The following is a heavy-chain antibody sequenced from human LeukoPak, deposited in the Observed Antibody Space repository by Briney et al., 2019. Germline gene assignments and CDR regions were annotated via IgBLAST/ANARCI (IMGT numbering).Heavy chain of an antibody. CDR3: ARVISSWYWFDP. V-gene: IGHV1-18*01. J-gene: IGHJ5*02. D-gene: IGHD6-13*01. CDR1: GYTFTSYG. Sequence: ASVKVSCTASGYTFTSYGISWVRQAPGQGLEWMGWISAYNGNTNYAQKLQGRVTMTTDTSTSTAYMELRSLRSDDTAVYYCARVISSWYWFDPWGQGTLVTVSS. CDR2: ISAYNGNT.